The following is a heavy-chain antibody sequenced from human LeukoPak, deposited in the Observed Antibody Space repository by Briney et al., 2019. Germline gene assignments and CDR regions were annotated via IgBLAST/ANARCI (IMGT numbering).Heavy chain of an antibody. CDR1: GFSFGDYD. CDR3: TKGTIWLPFDY. CDR2: INWNGAGT. J-gene: IGHJ4*02. Sequence: GGSLRLSCAASGFSFGDYDMSWVRQAPGKGLEWVSGINWNGAGTGYADSVKGRFTISRDNAKNSLYLQMNSLRAEDTAVYYCTKGTIWLPFDYWGQGTLVTVSS. D-gene: IGHD5-18*01. V-gene: IGHV3-20*04.